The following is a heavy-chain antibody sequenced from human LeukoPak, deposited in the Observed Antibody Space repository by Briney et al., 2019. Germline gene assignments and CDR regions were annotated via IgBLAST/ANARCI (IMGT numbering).Heavy chain of an antibody. CDR1: GYTFTSYG. CDR3: ARVLSFSGYYYYYMDV. J-gene: IGHJ6*03. CDR2: ISAYNGNT. V-gene: IGHV1-18*01. D-gene: IGHD3-16*01. Sequence: ASVKVSCKASGYTFTSYGISWVRQAPGQGLEWMGWISAYNGNTDYAQKLQGRVTMATDTSTSTAYMELRSLRSDDTAVYYCARVLSFSGYYYYYMDVWGKGTTVTVSS.